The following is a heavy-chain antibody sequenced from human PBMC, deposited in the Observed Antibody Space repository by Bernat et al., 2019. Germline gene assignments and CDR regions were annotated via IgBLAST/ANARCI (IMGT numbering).Heavy chain of an antibody. J-gene: IGHJ6*02. D-gene: IGHD3-10*01. CDR2: ISGSGGST. CDR3: AKGGGSYYYGSGSFKYYYYYGMDV. V-gene: IGHV3-23*01. Sequence: EVQLLESGGGLVQPGGSLRLSCAASGFTFSSYAMSWVRQAPGKGLEWVSAISGSGGSTYYADPGKGRLTTSTKNTKNTLYLQMNSLRAEDAAVYYCAKGGGSYYYGSGSFKYYYYYGMDVWGQGTTVTVSS. CDR1: GFTFSSYA.